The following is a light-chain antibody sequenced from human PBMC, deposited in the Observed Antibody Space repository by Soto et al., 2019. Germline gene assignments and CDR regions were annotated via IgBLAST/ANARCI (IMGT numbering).Light chain of an antibody. CDR1: QSVSRN. CDR2: GAS. V-gene: IGKV3-15*01. J-gene: IGKJ3*01. Sequence: EIVMTQSPATLSVSPGERATLSCRASQSVSRNLAWYQQKPGQAPRLLIYGASTRATGIPARFSGSGSGTEFTLTVSSLQSEDFAVYYCQQCNNWPFTFGPGTKVDIK. CDR3: QQCNNWPFT.